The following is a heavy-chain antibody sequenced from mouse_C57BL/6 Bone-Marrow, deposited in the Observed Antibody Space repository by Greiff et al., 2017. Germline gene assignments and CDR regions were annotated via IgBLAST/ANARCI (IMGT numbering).Heavy chain of an antibody. D-gene: IGHD2-3*01. CDR3: TREGGDGDYAMDY. Sequence: EVMLVESGEGLVKPGGSLKLSCAASGFTFSSYAMSWVRQTPEKRLEWVAYISSGGDYIYYADTVKGRFTISRDNARNTLYLQRSSLKSEDTAMYYCTREGGDGDYAMDYWGQGTSVTVSS. CDR1: GFTFSSYA. V-gene: IGHV5-9-1*02. J-gene: IGHJ4*01. CDR2: ISSGGDYI.